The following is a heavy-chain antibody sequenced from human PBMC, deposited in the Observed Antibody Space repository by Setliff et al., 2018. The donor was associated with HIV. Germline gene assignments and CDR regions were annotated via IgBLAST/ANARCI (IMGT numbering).Heavy chain of an antibody. D-gene: IGHD4-17*01. CDR1: GGSISSSSYY. J-gene: IGHJ4*02. CDR3: VRAAAGNTGPFDL. CDR2: VYYSGST. V-gene: IGHV4-39*07. Sequence: SETLSLTCIVSGGSISSSSYYWGWIRQPPGKGLEWIGTVYYSGSTYYNPSLKSRVTISVDTSENQFSLKLSSVTAADTAVYYCVRAAAGNTGPFDLWGQGSPVTVSS.